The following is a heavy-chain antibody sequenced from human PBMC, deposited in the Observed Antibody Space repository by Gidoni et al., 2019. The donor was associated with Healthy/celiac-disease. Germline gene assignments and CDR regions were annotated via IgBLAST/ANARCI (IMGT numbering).Heavy chain of an antibody. CDR3: ARGRGSSAHIGAFDI. CDR1: GGSISSSSYY. CDR2: IYYSGST. V-gene: IGHV4-39*01. D-gene: IGHD6-6*01. Sequence: QLQLQESGPGLVKPSETLSLTCTVSGGSISSSSYYWGWIRQPPGKGLEWIGSIYYSGSTYYNPSLKSRVTISVDTSKNQFSLKLSSVTAADTAVYYCARGRGSSAHIGAFDIWGQGTMVTVSS. J-gene: IGHJ3*02.